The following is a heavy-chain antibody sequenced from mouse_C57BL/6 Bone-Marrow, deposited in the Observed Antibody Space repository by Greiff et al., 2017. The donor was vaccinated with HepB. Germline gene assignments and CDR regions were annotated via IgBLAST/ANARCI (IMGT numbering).Heavy chain of an antibody. CDR3: ARGDYYGSSFDY. CDR1: GYTFTDYN. J-gene: IGHJ2*01. CDR2: INPNNGGT. V-gene: IGHV1-18*01. D-gene: IGHD1-1*01. Sequence: EVQLQQSGPELVKPGASVKIPCKASGYTFTDYNMDWVKQSHGKSLEWIGDINPNNGGTIYNQKFKGKATLTVDTSSSTAYMELHSLTSEDSAVYFCARGDYYGSSFDYWGQGTTLTVSS.